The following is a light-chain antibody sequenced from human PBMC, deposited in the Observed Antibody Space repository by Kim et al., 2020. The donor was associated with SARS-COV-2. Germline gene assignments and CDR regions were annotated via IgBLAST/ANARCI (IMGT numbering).Light chain of an antibody. CDR2: WAS. CDR1: LSVLNKSNKKNY. J-gene: IGKJ2*01. Sequence: RATINCKSSLSVLNKSNKKNYVAWYQQKPGQPPKLLIYWASTRESGVPDRLSGSGSGTDFSLTINNLQVEDVAVYYCQQYFSSPYTCGQGTKLEI. V-gene: IGKV4-1*01. CDR3: QQYFSSPYT.